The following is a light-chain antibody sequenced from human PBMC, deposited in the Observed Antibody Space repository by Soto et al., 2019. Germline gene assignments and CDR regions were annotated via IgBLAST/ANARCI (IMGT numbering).Light chain of an antibody. J-gene: IGKJ4*01. CDR2: AAS. Sequence: IQLTQSPSSLSASVGDMVAITCRASQDIYIYLAWYQQEPGKAPKLLIHAASTLQSGVPSRFSGSGSGTDFTLIISSLQPEDFATYYCQQVYAYPSTFGGGTKVEVK. CDR1: QDIYIY. CDR3: QQVYAYPST. V-gene: IGKV1-9*01.